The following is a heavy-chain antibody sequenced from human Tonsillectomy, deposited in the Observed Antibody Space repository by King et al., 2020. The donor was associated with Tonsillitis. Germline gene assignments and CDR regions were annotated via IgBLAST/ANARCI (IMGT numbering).Heavy chain of an antibody. V-gene: IGHV4-31*03. CDR3: ARAIYYSGSGTYYKNAFDI. J-gene: IGHJ3*02. CDR2: IYYTGIT. D-gene: IGHD3-10*01. Sequence: QLQESGPGLVKPSLTLSLNCTVSGGSISSGAFYWNWIRQHPGKGLEWIGYIYYTGITYYNPSLKSRVTMSVDTSENQFSLKLSSVTAADTAVYYCARAIYYSGSGTYYKNAFDIWGQGTLVTVSS. CDR1: GGSISSGAFY.